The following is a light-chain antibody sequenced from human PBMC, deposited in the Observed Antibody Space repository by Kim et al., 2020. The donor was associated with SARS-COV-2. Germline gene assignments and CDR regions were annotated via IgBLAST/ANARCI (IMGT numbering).Light chain of an antibody. J-gene: IGLJ2*01. CDR1: KLGDDN. V-gene: IGLV3-1*01. CDR2: QDT. CDR3: QVWDRSTVV. Sequence: VSPGQTATITCSGDKLGDDNVCWYQQKPGQSPAVVIYQDTKRSSGIPDRFAGSKSGNTATLTISGTQAMDEADYSCQVWDRSTVVFGGGTQLTVL.